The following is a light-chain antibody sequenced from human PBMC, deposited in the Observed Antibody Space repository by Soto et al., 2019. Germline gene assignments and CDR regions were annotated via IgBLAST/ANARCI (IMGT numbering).Light chain of an antibody. V-gene: IGKV3-20*01. CDR2: GAS. CDR1: QSVSSSY. CDR3: QQYGSSAFS. Sequence: EIVLTQSTGTLSLSPGERATLSCRASQSVSSSYLAWYQQKPGQAPRLLIYGASSRATGIPDRFSGSGSGTDFTVTISRLEAEDFAVYYCQQYGSSAFSFGPGTKVDIK. J-gene: IGKJ3*01.